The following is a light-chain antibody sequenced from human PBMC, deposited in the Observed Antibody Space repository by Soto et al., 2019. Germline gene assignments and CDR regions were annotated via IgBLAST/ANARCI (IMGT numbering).Light chain of an antibody. CDR3: QSYDSSNFWV. V-gene: IGLV6-57*03. J-gene: IGLJ3*02. Sequence: NFMLTQPHSVSESPGKTVTISCTRSSGSIASNYVQWYQQRPGSAPTTVIYEDNQRPSGVPDRFSGSIDSSSNSASLTISGLKTEGEADYYCQSYDSSNFWVFGGGTKLTVL. CDR1: SGSIASNY. CDR2: EDN.